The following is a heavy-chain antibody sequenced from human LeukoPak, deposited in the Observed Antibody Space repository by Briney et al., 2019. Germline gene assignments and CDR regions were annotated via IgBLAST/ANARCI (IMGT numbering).Heavy chain of an antibody. CDR2: IIPIFGTA. V-gene: IGHV1-69*06. D-gene: IGHD2-15*01. J-gene: IGHJ5*02. CDR1: GGTFSSYA. CDR3: ARDNSGGSTWWFDP. Sequence: SVKVSCKASGGTFSSYAISWVRQAPGQGLEWMGGIIPIFGTANYAQKFQGRVTITADKSTSTAYMELSSLRSEDTAVYYCARDNSGGSTWWFDPWGQGTLVTVSS.